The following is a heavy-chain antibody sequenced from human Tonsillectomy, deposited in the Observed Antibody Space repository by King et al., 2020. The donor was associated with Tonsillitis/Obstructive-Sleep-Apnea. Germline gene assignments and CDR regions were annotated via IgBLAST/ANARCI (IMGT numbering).Heavy chain of an antibody. J-gene: IGHJ5*02. CDR2: ISSSSSTI. D-gene: IGHD3-3*02. V-gene: IGHV3-48*02. CDR1: GFTFSSYS. CDR3: ARHGIGLLEWYPRRGWFDP. Sequence: VQLVESGGGLVQPGGSLRLSCAASGFTFSSYSMNWVRQAPGKGLEWVSYISSSSSTIYYADSVKGRFTISRDNAKNSLYLQMNRLRDEDTAVYYCARHGIGLLEWYPRRGWFDPGGQGTLVTVSS.